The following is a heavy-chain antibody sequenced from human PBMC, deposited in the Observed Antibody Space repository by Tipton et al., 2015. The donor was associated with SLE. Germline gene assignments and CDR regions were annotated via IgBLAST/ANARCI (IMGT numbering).Heavy chain of an antibody. CDR2: IYYTGST. V-gene: IGHV4-59*01. CDR3: ARGSYSYGSGRRAEAFDI. J-gene: IGHJ3*02. CDR1: GGSIGTYY. D-gene: IGHD3-10*01. Sequence: GLVKPSETLSLTCTVSGGSIGTYYWSWIRQPPGKGLEWIGYIYYTGSTKYNPSLKSRVTISIDTSRNQFSLKLSSVTAADTAVYFCARGSYSYGSGRRAEAFDIWGQGTTVTVSS.